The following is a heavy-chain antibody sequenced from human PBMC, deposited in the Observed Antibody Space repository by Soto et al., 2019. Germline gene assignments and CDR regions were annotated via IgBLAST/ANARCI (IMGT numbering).Heavy chain of an antibody. Sequence: PGESLKISCAASGFTFSTYAIHWVRQAPGKGLEWVAVTSDDGTNKYYADSVKGRFTISRDNSKNTLFLQMNSLRAEDTAVYYCARGAQWERLYAFDIWGQGTMVTVSS. CDR3: ARGAQWERLYAFDI. CDR1: GFTFSTYA. J-gene: IGHJ3*02. V-gene: IGHV3-30-3*01. D-gene: IGHD1-26*01. CDR2: TSDDGTNK.